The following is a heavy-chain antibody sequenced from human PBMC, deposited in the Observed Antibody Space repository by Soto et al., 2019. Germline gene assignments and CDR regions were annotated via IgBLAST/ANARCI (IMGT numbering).Heavy chain of an antibody. J-gene: IGHJ6*02. V-gene: IGHV3-21*01. Sequence: PGGSLRLSCAASGFTFTTYSMNWVRQAPGKGLEWVSSITSTSTYIYYADSVEGRFTISRDNAKNSLYLQMNSLRAEDTAVYYCARVRYGVSMVRGVILDASYYYYTMDVWGRGTTATVS. CDR2: ITSTSTYI. D-gene: IGHD3-10*01. CDR3: ARVRYGVSMVRGVILDASYYYYTMDV. CDR1: GFTFTTYS.